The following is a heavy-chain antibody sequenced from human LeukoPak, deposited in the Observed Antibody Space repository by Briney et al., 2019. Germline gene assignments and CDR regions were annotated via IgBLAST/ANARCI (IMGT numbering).Heavy chain of an antibody. D-gene: IGHD6-19*01. Sequence: PSETLSLTCTVSGGSINNYYWSWIRQPPGKGLEWIGYIYYSGSTNYNPSLKSRVTISLDTSKNQFSLKLSSVTAADTAVYYCARVHLSSGWYGGSGYYFDYWGQGTLVTVSS. CDR1: GGSINNYY. CDR2: IYYSGST. J-gene: IGHJ4*02. CDR3: ARVHLSSGWYGGSGYYFDY. V-gene: IGHV4-59*01.